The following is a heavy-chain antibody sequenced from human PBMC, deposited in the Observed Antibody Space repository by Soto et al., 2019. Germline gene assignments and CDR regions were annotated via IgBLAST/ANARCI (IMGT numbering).Heavy chain of an antibody. D-gene: IGHD6-13*01. J-gene: IGHJ5*02. CDR2: FDPEDGET. CDR1: GYTLTELS. Sequence: VASVKVSCKVSGYTLTELSMHWVRQAPGKGLEWMGGFDPEDGETIYAQKFQGRVTMTEDTSTDTAYMELSSLRSEDTAVYYCATVIAAAGRLNWFDPWGQGTLVTVS. CDR3: ATVIAAAGRLNWFDP. V-gene: IGHV1-24*01.